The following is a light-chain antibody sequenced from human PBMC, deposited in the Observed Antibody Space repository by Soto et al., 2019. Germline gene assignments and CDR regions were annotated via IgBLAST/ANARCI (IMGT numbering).Light chain of an antibody. Sequence: DIQMTQATSPLSAPVGDSLSLTARAGQNVGSFVNWYQQKPGKAPRPLIYATSNLQSGVTSRISGSGSGTEFTLTISSLQPEDFATYFCQQSYSAQYTFGQGTKVDIK. J-gene: IGKJ2*01. CDR2: ATS. CDR1: QNVGSF. V-gene: IGKV1-39*01. CDR3: QQSYSAQYT.